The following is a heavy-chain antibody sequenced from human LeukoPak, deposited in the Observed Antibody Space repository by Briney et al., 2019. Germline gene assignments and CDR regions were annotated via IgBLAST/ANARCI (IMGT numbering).Heavy chain of an antibody. CDR2: ISSSGSTM. D-gene: IGHD1-26*01. CDR3: ARVSAGATYFDY. V-gene: IGHV3-48*03. Sequence: GGSLRLSCAASGFIFSRFEMKWVRQAPGKGLEWVSYISSSGSTMYYADSLKGRFTLSRDNAKNSLDLQMNSLRAEDTAVYYCARVSAGATYFDYWGQGNLVTVSS. CDR1: GFIFSRFE. J-gene: IGHJ4*02.